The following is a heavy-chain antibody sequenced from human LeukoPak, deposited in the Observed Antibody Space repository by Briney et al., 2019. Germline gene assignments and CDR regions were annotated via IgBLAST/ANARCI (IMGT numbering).Heavy chain of an antibody. CDR1: GYTFTGYY. D-gene: IGHD6-19*01. CDR3: ARGGEQWLAARYYFDY. J-gene: IGHJ4*02. Sequence: ASVKVSCKASGYTFTGYYMHWVRQAPGQGLEWMGWINPNSGGTNYAQKFHGRVTMTRDTSISTAYMELSRLRSDDTAVYYCARGGEQWLAARYYFDYWGQGTLVTVSS. V-gene: IGHV1-2*02. CDR2: INPNSGGT.